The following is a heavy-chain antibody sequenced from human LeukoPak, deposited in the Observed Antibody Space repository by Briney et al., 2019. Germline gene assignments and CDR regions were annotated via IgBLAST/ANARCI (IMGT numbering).Heavy chain of an antibody. CDR3: ARDYIAAAGVNWFDP. J-gene: IGHJ5*02. CDR2: IYYRSEWYN. Sequence: SQTLSLTCAISGDSVSSNSAAWNWIRQSPSRGLEWLGRIYYRSEWYNDYAVSVKSRITVNPDTSKNQFSLQLNSVTPEDTAVYYCARDYIAAAGVNWFDPWGQGTLVTVSS. V-gene: IGHV6-1*01. CDR1: GDSVSSNSAA. D-gene: IGHD6-13*01.